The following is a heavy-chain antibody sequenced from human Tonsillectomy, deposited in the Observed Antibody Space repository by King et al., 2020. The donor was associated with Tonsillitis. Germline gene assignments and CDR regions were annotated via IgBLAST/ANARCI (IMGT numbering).Heavy chain of an antibody. CDR2: INHGGDT. J-gene: IGHJ4*02. CDR3: ARGPSAISGVVLTPPTYVDF. D-gene: IGHD3-3*01. V-gene: IGHV4-34*01. Sequence: VQLQQWGAGLLKPSETLSLTCAVYGGSFSDYSWSWIRQPPGKGLEWSGQINHGGDTYYNPSFKSRVTIPVDTSKNQFSLRRSAVTAADTTVYYCARGPSAISGVVLTPPTYVDFWSQGTLAT. CDR1: GGSFSDYS.